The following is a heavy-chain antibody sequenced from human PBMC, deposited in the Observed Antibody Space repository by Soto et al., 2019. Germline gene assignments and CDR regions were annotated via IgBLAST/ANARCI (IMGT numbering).Heavy chain of an antibody. D-gene: IGHD3-16*01. CDR3: ARLRRDWGDAFDL. V-gene: IGHV1-69*01. CDR1: GGSFGSSA. CDR2: IIPVFDKA. J-gene: IGHJ3*01. Sequence: QVQLVQSGADVKKLGSSVKVSCKTSGGSFGSSAISWVRQAPAQGLEWMGEIIPVFDKANYAQNFQGRLTITADERTGTVFMELSSLRSEDTAVYFCARLRRDWGDAFDLWGLGTCVTVSS.